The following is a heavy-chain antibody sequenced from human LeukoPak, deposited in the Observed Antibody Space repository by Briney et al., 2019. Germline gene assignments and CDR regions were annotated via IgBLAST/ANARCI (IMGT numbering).Heavy chain of an antibody. CDR2: IYHSGST. V-gene: IGHV4-4*02. D-gene: IGHD6-19*01. CDR3: ARDPLSSGWYYAFDI. CDR1: GGSISSSNW. J-gene: IGHJ3*02. Sequence: PSGTLSLTCAVSGGSISSSNWWSWVRQPPGKGLEWIGEIYHSGSTNYNPSLKSRVTISVDKSKNQFSLKLSSVTAADTAVYYCARDPLSSGWYYAFDIWGQGTMVTVSS.